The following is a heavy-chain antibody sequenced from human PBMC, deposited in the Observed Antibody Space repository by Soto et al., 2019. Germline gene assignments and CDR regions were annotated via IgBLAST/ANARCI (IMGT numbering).Heavy chain of an antibody. CDR2: INAGNGNT. CDR3: VRFWPPPYSDALTDYTDAFDY. D-gene: IGHD3-9*01. CDR1: GYTFTSCA. J-gene: IGHJ4*02. V-gene: IGHV1-3*01. Sequence: GASVKVSCKASGYTFTSCAMHWVRQAPGQRLEWMGWINAGNGNTKYSQKFQGRVTITRDTSASTAYMELSSLRSEDTAVYYCVRFWPPPYSDALTDYTDAFDYWGQGTLVTVS.